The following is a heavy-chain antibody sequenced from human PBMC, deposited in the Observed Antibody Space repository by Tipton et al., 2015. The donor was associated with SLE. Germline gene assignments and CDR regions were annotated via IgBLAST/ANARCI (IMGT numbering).Heavy chain of an antibody. CDR3: ARSGGDCCQDHWYFDL. D-gene: IGHD2-21*02. J-gene: IGHJ2*01. Sequence: TLSLTCAVSGGSISSGDYSWSWIRQPPGKGLEWIGYIYHSGTTYYNPSLKSRVTISADSSKNQFSLRLSSVTAADTAVYYCARSGGDCCQDHWYFDLWGRGTLVTVSS. CDR1: GGSISSGDYS. V-gene: IGHV4-30-2*01. CDR2: IYHSGTT.